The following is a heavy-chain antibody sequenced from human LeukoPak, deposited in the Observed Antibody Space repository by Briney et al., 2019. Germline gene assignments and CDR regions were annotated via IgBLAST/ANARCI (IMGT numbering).Heavy chain of an antibody. Sequence: PSETLSLTCTVSGGSISSYYWSWIRQSPGMGLEWIGSIYYNGATDYNPSLKSRVTISADTSNNQFSLKLSSVTAADTAVYYCARTRAFSSGWPYRYYFDYWGQGTLVTVSS. CDR1: GGSISSYY. CDR3: ARTRAFSSGWPYRYYFDY. V-gene: IGHV4-59*12. J-gene: IGHJ4*02. CDR2: IYYNGAT. D-gene: IGHD6-19*01.